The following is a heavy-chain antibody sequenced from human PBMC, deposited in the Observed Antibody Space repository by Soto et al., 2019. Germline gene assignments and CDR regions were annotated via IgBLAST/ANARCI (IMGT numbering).Heavy chain of an antibody. CDR2: ISGYNGDT. CDR1: GYTFSRYG. CDR3: AKNGQPPYYYYGLDV. Sequence: QGQLVQSGGEVKKSGASVKVSCKASGYTFSRYGISWVRQAPGQGLEWMGGISGYNGDTNYAQKFQGRVTMTIDTSXXTAYMELRSLTSDDTAVYYCAKNGQPPYYYYGLDVWGQGTTVTVSS. V-gene: IGHV1-18*01. J-gene: IGHJ6*02. D-gene: IGHD2-8*01.